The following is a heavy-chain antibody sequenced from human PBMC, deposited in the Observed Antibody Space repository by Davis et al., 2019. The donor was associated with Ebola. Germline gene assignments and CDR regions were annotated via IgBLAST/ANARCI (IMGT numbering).Heavy chain of an antibody. CDR3: ARGPINNYGDSLIDY. CDR2: ISAYNGNT. CDR1: GYTFTSYG. V-gene: IGHV1-18*01. J-gene: IGHJ4*02. D-gene: IGHD4-17*01. Sequence: AASVKVSCKASGYTFTSYGISWVRQAPGQGLEWMGWISAYNGNTNYAQKLQGRVTMTTDTSTSTAYMELRSLRSDDTAVYYCARGPINNYGDSLIDYWGQGTLVTVSS.